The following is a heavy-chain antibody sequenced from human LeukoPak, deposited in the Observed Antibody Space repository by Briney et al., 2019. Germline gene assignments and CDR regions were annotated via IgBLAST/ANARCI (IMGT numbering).Heavy chain of an antibody. CDR2: IKQDGSEK. J-gene: IGHJ4*02. D-gene: IGHD5-24*01. Sequence: GGSLRLSCAASGFTFSSYWMSWVRQAPGKGLEWVANIKQDGSEKYYVDSVKGRFTISRDNAKNSLYLQMNSLRAEDTAIYYCPREGDGYNYGGFDYWGQGTLVTVSS. CDR3: PREGDGYNYGGFDY. CDR1: GFTFSSYW. V-gene: IGHV3-7*04.